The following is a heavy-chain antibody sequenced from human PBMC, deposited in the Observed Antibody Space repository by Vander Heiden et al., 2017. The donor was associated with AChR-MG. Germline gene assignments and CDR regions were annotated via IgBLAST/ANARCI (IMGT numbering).Heavy chain of an antibody. D-gene: IGHD4-17*01. J-gene: IGHJ4*02. CDR1: GGSIRGGGYY. V-gene: IGHV4-31*03. Sequence: QVQLQESGPGLVTPSQTLSPPCTVSGGSIRGGGYYWSWIRQHPGKGLEWIGYIYYSGSTYYNPSLKSRVTISVDTSKNQFSLKLSSVTAADTAVYYCARVNGDHRRDYFDYWGQGTLVTVSS. CDR2: IYYSGST. CDR3: ARVNGDHRRDYFDY.